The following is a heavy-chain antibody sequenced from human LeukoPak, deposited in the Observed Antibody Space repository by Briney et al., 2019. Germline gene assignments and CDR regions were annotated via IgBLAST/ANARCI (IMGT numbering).Heavy chain of an antibody. CDR1: GGSFSGYY. V-gene: IGHV4-34*01. J-gene: IGHJ5*02. D-gene: IGHD4-17*01. CDR2: INHSGST. CDR3: ARGHRSRGKYGDYHWFDP. Sequence: SETLSLTCAVYGGSFSGYYWSWIRQPPGKGLEWIGEINHSGSTNYNPSLKSRVTISVDTSKNQFSLKLSSVTAADTAVYYCARGHRSRGKYGDYHWFDPWGQGTLVTVSS.